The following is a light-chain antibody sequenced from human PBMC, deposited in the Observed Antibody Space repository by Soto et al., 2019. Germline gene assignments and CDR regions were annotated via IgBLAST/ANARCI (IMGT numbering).Light chain of an antibody. CDR2: DAS. V-gene: IGKV3-11*01. Sequence: EIVMTQSPATLSLSPGERATLSCRASQSISSHLAWYQQKPGQAPRLLMYDASNRATGVPARFSGSGSGTDFTLTISSLEPEEFAVYYCQQRSNWPLTFGGGTKVEI. CDR1: QSISSH. CDR3: QQRSNWPLT. J-gene: IGKJ4*01.